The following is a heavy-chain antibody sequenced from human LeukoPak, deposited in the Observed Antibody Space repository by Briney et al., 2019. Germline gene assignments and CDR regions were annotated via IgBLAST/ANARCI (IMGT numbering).Heavy chain of an antibody. D-gene: IGHD2-2*01. V-gene: IGHV3-23*01. Sequence: PGGSLRLSCAASEFSVGSNYMTWVRQAPGKGLEWVSGISGRGASKYYADSVKGRFTISRDNSKNTLYLQMNSLRAEDTAVYYCAKGVVVAPDVTPFDYWGQGTLVTVSS. J-gene: IGHJ4*02. CDR1: EFSVGSNY. CDR3: AKGVVVAPDVTPFDY. CDR2: ISGRGASK.